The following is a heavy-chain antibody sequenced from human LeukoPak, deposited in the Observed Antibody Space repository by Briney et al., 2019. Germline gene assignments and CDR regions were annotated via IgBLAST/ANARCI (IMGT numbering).Heavy chain of an antibody. Sequence: GGSLRLSCAASGFTFSSYSMNWVRQAPGKGLEWVSSISSSSYIYYADSVKGRFTISRDNAKNSLYLQMNGLRAEDTAVYYCARGLISSGWYRDGYPSDAFDIWGQGTMVTVSS. V-gene: IGHV3-21*01. CDR2: ISSSSYI. CDR1: GFTFSSYS. CDR3: ARGLISSGWYRDGYPSDAFDI. J-gene: IGHJ3*02. D-gene: IGHD6-19*01.